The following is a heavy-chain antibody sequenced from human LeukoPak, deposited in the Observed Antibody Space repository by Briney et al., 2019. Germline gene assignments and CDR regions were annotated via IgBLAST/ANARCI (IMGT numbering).Heavy chain of an antibody. CDR3: AKSRSDVVDY. V-gene: IGHV3-30*18. Sequence: GRSLRLSCAASGFTFSSYGMHWVRQAPGKGLEWVAVISYDGSNKYYADSVKGRFTISRDNSKNTLYLQMNSLRAEDTAVYYCAKSRSDVVDYWGQGTLVTVSS. D-gene: IGHD3-3*01. J-gene: IGHJ4*02. CDR2: ISYDGSNK. CDR1: GFTFSSYG.